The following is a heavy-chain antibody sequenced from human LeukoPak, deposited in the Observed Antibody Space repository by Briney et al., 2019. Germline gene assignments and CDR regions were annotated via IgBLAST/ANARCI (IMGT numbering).Heavy chain of an antibody. D-gene: IGHD2-2*01. V-gene: IGHV4-59*12. CDR3: AREALVVPAASAYYYYYYYMDV. CDR2: IYYSGST. J-gene: IGHJ6*03. CDR1: GDSMRSWY. Sequence: AETLSLTGSVSGDSMRSWYWSWVRQPPGKGLEWIGYIYYSGSTDYNPSLKSRVTTSVDTSKNQFSLKLSSVTAADTAVYYCAREALVVPAASAYYYYYYYMDVWGKGTTVTISS.